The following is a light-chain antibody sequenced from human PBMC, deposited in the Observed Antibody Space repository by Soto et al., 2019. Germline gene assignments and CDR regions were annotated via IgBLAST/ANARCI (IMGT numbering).Light chain of an antibody. J-gene: IGKJ1*01. CDR1: QSVSSY. V-gene: IGKV3-11*01. CDR3: QQRSNWPIT. Sequence: EIVWRHSPATLSLSPGERATLSCRASQSVSSYLAWHQQKPGQAPRLLIYDASNRATGIPARFSGSGSGTDFTLTISSLEPEDFAVYYCQQRSNWPITFGQGTKVDIK. CDR2: DAS.